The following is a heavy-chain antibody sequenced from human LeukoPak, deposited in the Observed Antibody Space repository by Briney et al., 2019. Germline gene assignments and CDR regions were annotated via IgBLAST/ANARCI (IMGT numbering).Heavy chain of an antibody. CDR1: GFTVGSNY. CDR2: AKNKAYDYTT. D-gene: IGHD1/OR15-1a*01. CDR3: ARHSVHWNNANDY. J-gene: IGHJ4*02. V-gene: IGHV3-72*01. Sequence: GGSLRLSCAASGFTVGSNYMTWVRQAPGKGLEWIGRAKNKAYDYTTQYAASVKGRFTISRDDSENSLYLQMSSLKVEDTAVYFCARHSVHWNNANDYWGQGTLVTVSS.